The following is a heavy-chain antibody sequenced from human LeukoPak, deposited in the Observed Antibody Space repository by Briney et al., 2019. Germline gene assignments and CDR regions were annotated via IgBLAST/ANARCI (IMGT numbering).Heavy chain of an antibody. CDR1: GGSISSSSYY. J-gene: IGHJ3*02. Sequence: SETLSLTRTVSGGSISSSSYYWGWIRQPPGKGLEWIGSIYYSGSTYYNPSLKSRVTISVDTSKNQFSLKLSSVTAADAAVYYCARDGMASWVVVTAISAFDIWGQGTMVTVSS. V-gene: IGHV4-39*07. CDR2: IYYSGST. D-gene: IGHD2-21*02. CDR3: ARDGMASWVVVTAISAFDI.